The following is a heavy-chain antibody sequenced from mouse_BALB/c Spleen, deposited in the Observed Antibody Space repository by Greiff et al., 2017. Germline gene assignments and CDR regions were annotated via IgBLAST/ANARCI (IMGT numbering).Heavy chain of an antibody. Sequence: QVQLKESGPGLVAPSQSLSITCTVSGFSLTSYDISWIRQPPGKGLEWLGVIWTGGGTNYNSAFMSRLSISKDNSKSQVFLKMNSLQTDDTAIYYCVRCSGYDSMDDWGEGTSGTVSS. CDR3: VRCSGYDSMDD. CDR1: GFSLTSYD. D-gene: IGHD3-1*01. V-gene: IGHV2-9-2*01. J-gene: IGHJ4*01. CDR2: IWTGGGT.